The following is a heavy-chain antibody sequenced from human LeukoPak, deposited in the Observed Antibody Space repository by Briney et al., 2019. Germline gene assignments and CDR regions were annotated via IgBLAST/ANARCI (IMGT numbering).Heavy chain of an antibody. J-gene: IGHJ4*02. CDR2: ISRTSEYI. V-gene: IGHV3-21*01. CDR3: AGGGDFDY. CDR1: GFSFSIYF. Sequence: GGSLRLSCAASGFSFSIYFMNWVRQAPGKGLEWVSSISRTSEYIHYADSVRGRFAISRDNAKNSVYLQMNSLRAEDTAGYFCAGGGDFDYWGQGILVTVSA. D-gene: IGHD3-16*01.